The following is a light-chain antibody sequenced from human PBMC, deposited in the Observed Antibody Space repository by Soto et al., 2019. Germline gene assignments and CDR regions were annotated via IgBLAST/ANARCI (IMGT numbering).Light chain of an antibody. Sequence: QSVLTQPRSVSGSPGQSVTISCTGTSSDVGAYNYVSWYQQHPGKAPKLMIYHVNKRPPGVPDRFSASKSGNTASLTISGLQAEDEADYFCCSYAGAYRYVFGSGTKVTVL. V-gene: IGLV2-11*01. J-gene: IGLJ1*01. CDR2: HVN. CDR1: SSDVGAYNY. CDR3: CSYAGAYRYV.